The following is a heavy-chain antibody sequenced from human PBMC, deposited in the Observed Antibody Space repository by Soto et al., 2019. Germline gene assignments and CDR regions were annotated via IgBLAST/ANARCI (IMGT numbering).Heavy chain of an antibody. CDR1: GFTFSSYG. D-gene: IGHD6-19*01. J-gene: IGHJ4*02. CDR3: AKNEGYSSCRYLY. CDR2: ISGGGGST. Sequence: EVQQLESGGGLVQPGGSLRLSCAASGFTFSSYGMSWVRQAPGKGLEWVSDISGGGGSTYNADSVKGRFTISRDNSKNTMYLQMKSLRGEDTAVSYCAKNEGYSSCRYLYWGQGTLVTVSS. V-gene: IGHV3-23*01.